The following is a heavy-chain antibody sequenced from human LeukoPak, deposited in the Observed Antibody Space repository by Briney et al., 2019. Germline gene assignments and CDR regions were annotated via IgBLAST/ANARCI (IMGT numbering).Heavy chain of an antibody. V-gene: IGHV4-34*01. Sequence: SETLSLTCAVYGGSFSDYFWNWIRQPPGKGLEWIGEINHGGGTRYNPSLKSPATISVDTSKKQFSLNLTSVTAADTAVYYCARGEDGTGDYRPTYFDCWGQGTLVTVSS. CDR2: INHGGGT. CDR1: GGSFSDYF. J-gene: IGHJ4*02. CDR3: ARGEDGTGDYRPTYFDC. D-gene: IGHD4-17*01.